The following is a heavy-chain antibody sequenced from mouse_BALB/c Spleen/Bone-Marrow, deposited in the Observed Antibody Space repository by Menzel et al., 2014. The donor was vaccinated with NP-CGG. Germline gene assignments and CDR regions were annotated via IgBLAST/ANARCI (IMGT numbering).Heavy chain of an antibody. J-gene: IGHJ2*01. V-gene: IGHV2-9*02. CDR1: GFSLTSYG. D-gene: IGHD2-10*01. CDR3: ARASTYYGNYFDY. Sequence: VKLVESGPGLVAPSQSLSIICIVSGFSLTSYGVHWVRQPPGKGLEWLGVIWTGGSTNYNSALMSRLSISKDNSKSQVFLKMNSLQTDDTAMYYCARASTYYGNYFDYWGQGPTLTVSS. CDR2: IWTGGST.